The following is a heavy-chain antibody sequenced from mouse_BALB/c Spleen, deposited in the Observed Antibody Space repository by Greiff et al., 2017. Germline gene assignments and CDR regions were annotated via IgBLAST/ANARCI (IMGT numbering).Heavy chain of an antibody. V-gene: IGHV1-67*01. CDR2: ISTYYGNT. CDR3: ARGGITTWYFDV. J-gene: IGHJ1*01. Sequence: QVQLQQSGPELVRPGVSVKISCKGSSYTFTDYAMHWVKQSHSKSLEWIGVISTYYGNTNYNQKFKGKATMTVDKSSSTAYMELARLTSEDSAVYYCARGGITTWYFDVWGAGTTVTVSS. D-gene: IGHD2-4*01. CDR1: SYTFTDYA.